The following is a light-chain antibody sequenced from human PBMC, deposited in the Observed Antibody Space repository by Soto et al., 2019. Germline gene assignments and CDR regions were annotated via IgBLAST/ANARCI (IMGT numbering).Light chain of an antibody. Sequence: DVVMTQSPLSLPVTLGQPASISCRSSQSLVHSDGNTYLNWFQQRPGQSPRRLIYKFSNRDSGVPDRFSGSGSGTDFTLKISRVEAEDVGLYYYMQGTHWPPYTFGQGTKLEIK. CDR2: KFS. CDR1: QSLVHSDGNTY. J-gene: IGKJ2*01. V-gene: IGKV2-30*02. CDR3: MQGTHWPPYT.